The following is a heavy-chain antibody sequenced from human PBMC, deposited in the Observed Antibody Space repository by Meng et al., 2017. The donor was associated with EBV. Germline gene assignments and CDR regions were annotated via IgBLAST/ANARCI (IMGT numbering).Heavy chain of an antibody. CDR1: GYTLTGYY. J-gene: IGHJ4*02. D-gene: IGHD6-19*01. V-gene: IGHV1-2*06. CDR2: INPNSGGT. CDR3: ARSRSSPDVPLDY. Sequence: VQLVQYGAEVKKPGAPVKVSCKASGYTLTGYYMHWVRQAPGQGLEWMGRINPNSGGTNYAQKFQGRVTMTRDTSISTAYMELSRLRSDDTAVYYCARSRSSPDVPLDYWGQGTLVTVSS.